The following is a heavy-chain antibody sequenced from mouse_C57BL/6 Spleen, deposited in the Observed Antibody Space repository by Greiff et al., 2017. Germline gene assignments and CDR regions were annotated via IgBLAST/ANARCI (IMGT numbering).Heavy chain of an antibody. CDR2: IWTGGGT. CDR1: GFSLTSYA. J-gene: IGHJ2*01. V-gene: IGHV2-9-1*01. CDR3: ARGDDGYYDPFDY. Sequence: VKLQESGPGLVAPSQSLSITCTVSGFSLTSYAISWVRQPPGKGLEWLGVIWTGGGTNYNSALKSRLSISKDNSKSQVFLKMNSLQTDDTARYYCARGDDGYYDPFDYWGQGTTLTVSS. D-gene: IGHD2-3*01.